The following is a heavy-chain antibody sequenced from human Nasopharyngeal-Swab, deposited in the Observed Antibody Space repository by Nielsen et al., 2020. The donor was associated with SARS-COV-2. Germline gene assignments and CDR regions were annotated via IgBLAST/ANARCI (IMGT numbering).Heavy chain of an antibody. Sequence: SETLSLTCTVSGGSISSSSYYRGWIRQPPGKGLEWIGSIYYSGSTYYNPSLKSRVTISVDTSKNQFSLKLSSVTAADTAVYYCTRDVEDLLREGGQYYFDYWGQGTLVTVSS. V-gene: IGHV4-39*07. CDR1: GGSISSSSYY. D-gene: IGHD3-16*01. CDR2: IYYSGST. J-gene: IGHJ4*02. CDR3: TRDVEDLLREGGQYYFDY.